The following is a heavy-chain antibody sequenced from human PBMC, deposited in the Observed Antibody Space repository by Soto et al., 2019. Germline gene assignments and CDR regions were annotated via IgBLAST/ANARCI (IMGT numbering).Heavy chain of an antibody. D-gene: IGHD2-15*01. CDR3: ATSDIPLDAFDI. V-gene: IGHV4-39*07. Sequence: PSETLSLTCTVSGDSITNSNYYWGWFRQPPGKGLEWIASIYYIGSTYYNPSLKSRVTISVDTSKNQFSLKLSSVTAADTAVYYCATSDIPLDAFDIWGQGTMVTVSS. J-gene: IGHJ3*02. CDR1: GDSITNSNYY. CDR2: IYYIGST.